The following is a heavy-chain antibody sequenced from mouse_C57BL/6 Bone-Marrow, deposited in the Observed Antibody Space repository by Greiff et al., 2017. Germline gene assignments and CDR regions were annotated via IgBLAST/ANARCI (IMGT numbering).Heavy chain of an antibody. V-gene: IGHV1-63*01. D-gene: IGHD2-12*01. CDR2: IYPGGGYT. CDR3: ARYRLNYFDY. Sequence: QVHVKQSGAELVRPGTSVKMSCKASGYTFTNYWIGWAKQRPGHGLEWIGDIYPGGGYTNYNEKFKGKATLTADKSSSTAYMQFSSLTSEDSAIYYCARYRLNYFDYWGQGTTLTVSS. CDR1: GYTFTNYW. J-gene: IGHJ2*01.